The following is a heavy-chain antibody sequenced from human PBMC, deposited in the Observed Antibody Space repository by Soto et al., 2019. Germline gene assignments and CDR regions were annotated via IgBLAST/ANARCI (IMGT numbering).Heavy chain of an antibody. Sequence: QVQLVQSGAEVKKPGASVKVSCKASGYIFTNYDINWVRQATGQGLEYLGWINPNSGNTGYVQKFKGRVTMTRNTSINTAYMELTSLRSEDTAVYYCARGIKYGDYSRSFDPWGQGTLVTVSS. D-gene: IGHD4-17*01. J-gene: IGHJ5*02. CDR2: INPNSGNT. CDR3: ARGIKYGDYSRSFDP. V-gene: IGHV1-8*01. CDR1: GYIFTNYD.